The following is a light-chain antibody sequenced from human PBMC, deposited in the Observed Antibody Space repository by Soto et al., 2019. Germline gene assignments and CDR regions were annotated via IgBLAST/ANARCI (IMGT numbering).Light chain of an antibody. J-gene: IGKJ4*01. CDR2: GAS. CDR1: QSVRRN. Sequence: EVVMTQSPATRSLSPGERVTLSWRASQSVRRNLAWYQQKPGQSPRLLMYGASTRATGIPARFSVSGSGTEFTLTISRLKYEDFAVYYCQQYNNWTLTFCGGTKVDI. CDR3: QQYNNWTLT. V-gene: IGKV3-15*01.